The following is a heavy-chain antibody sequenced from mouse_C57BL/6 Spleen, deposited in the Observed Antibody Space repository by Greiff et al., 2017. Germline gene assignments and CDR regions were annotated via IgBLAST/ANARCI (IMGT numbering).Heavy chain of an antibody. Sequence: QVQLQQSGPELVKPGASVKISCKASGYAFSSSWMNWVKQRPGKGLEWIGRIYPGDGDTNYNGKFKGKATLTADKSSSTAYMQLSSLTSEDSAVYFCARSLDSPHFDYWGQGTTLTVSS. J-gene: IGHJ2*01. CDR1: GYAFSSSW. V-gene: IGHV1-82*01. D-gene: IGHD3-2*01. CDR3: ARSLDSPHFDY. CDR2: IYPGDGDT.